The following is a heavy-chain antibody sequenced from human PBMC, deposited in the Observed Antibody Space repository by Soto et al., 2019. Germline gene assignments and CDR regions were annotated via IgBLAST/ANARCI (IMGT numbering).Heavy chain of an antibody. Sequence: QVQLVQSGAEVKKPGSSVKVSCKASGGTFSSYAISWVRQAPGQGLEWRGGIIPIFGTANYAQKFQGRVLITADKSMSTGYMELSSLRTEDRAMYYCARDKWATVTDFPSWFDHWGQGTLVTVSS. CDR3: ARDKWATVTDFPSWFDH. CDR2: IIPIFGTA. D-gene: IGHD4-4*01. J-gene: IGHJ5*01. V-gene: IGHV1-69*06. CDR1: GGTFSSYA.